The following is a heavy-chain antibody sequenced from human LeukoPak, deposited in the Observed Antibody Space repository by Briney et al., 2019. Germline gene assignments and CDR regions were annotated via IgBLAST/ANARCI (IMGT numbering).Heavy chain of an antibody. J-gene: IGHJ6*03. CDR3: ARGFSGSYWSYYYYMDV. CDR2: ISAYNGNT. Sequence: ASVKVSCKASGYTFTSYYMHWVRQAPGQGLEWMGWISAYNGNTNYAQKLQGRVTMTTDTSTSTAYMELRSLRSDDTAVYYCARGFSGSYWSYYYYMDVWGKGTTVTVSS. D-gene: IGHD1-26*01. CDR1: GYTFTSYY. V-gene: IGHV1-18*04.